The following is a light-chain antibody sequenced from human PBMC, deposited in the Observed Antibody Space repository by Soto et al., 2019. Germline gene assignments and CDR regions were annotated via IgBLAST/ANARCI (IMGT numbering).Light chain of an antibody. Sequence: DIQMTQSPSTLSASVGDRVTITCRASQSISSRLAWYQQKPGKAPKLLIYKASSLESGVPSRFSGSGSGTEFTLTISSLQPDDFANYYCQQYKSYPWTFGQGTKVEIK. J-gene: IGKJ1*01. CDR3: QQYKSYPWT. CDR1: QSISSR. V-gene: IGKV1-5*03. CDR2: KAS.